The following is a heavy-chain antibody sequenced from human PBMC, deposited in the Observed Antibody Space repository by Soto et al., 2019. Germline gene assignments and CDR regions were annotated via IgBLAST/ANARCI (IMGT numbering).Heavy chain of an antibody. J-gene: IGHJ4*02. CDR3: ARGATDYYDNSGDYFLDY. Sequence: QVQLVQSGAEVKKPGASVKVSCKASGYTFTTYGMSWVRQAPGQGLDWMGWISTYNGNTKYAERLQGRVTMTTDTTTRTDFMELRSLRSDDTPVYYCARGATDYYDNSGDYFLDYWGQGTLVTVSS. CDR1: GYTFTTYG. CDR2: ISTYNGNT. D-gene: IGHD3-22*01. V-gene: IGHV1-18*01.